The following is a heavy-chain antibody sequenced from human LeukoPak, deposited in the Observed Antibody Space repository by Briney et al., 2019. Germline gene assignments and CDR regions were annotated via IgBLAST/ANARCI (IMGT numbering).Heavy chain of an antibody. CDR3: ARDRDGYYYDSSGYYYYYMDV. Sequence: SETLSLTCTVSGGSSSSYYWSWIRQPPGKGLEWIGYIYYSGSTNYNPSLKSRVTISVDTSKNQFSLKLSSVTAADTAVYYCARDRDGYYYDSSGYYYYYMDVWGKGTTVTVSS. CDR2: IYYSGST. J-gene: IGHJ6*03. D-gene: IGHD3-22*01. CDR1: GGSSSSYY. V-gene: IGHV4-59*01.